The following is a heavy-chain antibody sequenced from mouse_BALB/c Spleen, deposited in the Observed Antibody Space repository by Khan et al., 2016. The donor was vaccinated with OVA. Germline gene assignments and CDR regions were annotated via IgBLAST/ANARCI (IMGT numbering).Heavy chain of an antibody. CDR1: GFTFSNYA. D-gene: IGHD1-1*01. CDR2: ISSGDSYT. CDR3: ARPPITTVVATSYWFFDV. Sequence: EVQGVESGGGLVQPGGSLKLSCAASGFTFSNYAMSWVRQTPERRLEWVATISSGDSYTYYPDSVKGRFTISRDNAKNTLYLQMSGLRSEDTAMYYCARPPITTVVATSYWFFDVWGAGTTVTVSS. V-gene: IGHV5-9-3*01. J-gene: IGHJ1*01.